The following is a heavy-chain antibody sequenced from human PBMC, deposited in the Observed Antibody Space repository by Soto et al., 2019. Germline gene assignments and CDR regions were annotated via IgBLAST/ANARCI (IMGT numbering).Heavy chain of an antibody. V-gene: IGHV4-30-4*01. J-gene: IGHJ6*02. CDR3: ARLCISTRCGARHGMDV. D-gene: IGHD2-2*01. CDR1: GGSFTSGDYY. CDR2: IYYSGNT. Sequence: QVQLQESGPGLVKPSQTLSLTCTVSGGSFTSGDYYWSWIRQPPGKGLEWIAYIYYSGNTYYNPSLKSRVATSVDTSKNQFSLMLSSVTAADTAVYYCARLCISTRCGARHGMDVWGQGNTVTVSS.